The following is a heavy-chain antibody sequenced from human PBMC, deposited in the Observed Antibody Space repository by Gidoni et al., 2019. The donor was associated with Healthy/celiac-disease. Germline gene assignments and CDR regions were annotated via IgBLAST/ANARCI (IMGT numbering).Heavy chain of an antibody. CDR3: ARARSGSLNAFDI. CDR1: GGSISSYY. V-gene: IGHV4-59*01. CDR2: IYYSGST. J-gene: IGHJ3*02. Sequence: QVQLQESGPGLVKPSETLSLTCTVSGGSISSYYWSWIRQPPGKGLEWIGYIYYSGSTNYNPSLKSRVTISVDTSKNQFSLKLSSVTAADTAVYYCARARSGSLNAFDIWGQGTNGHRLF.